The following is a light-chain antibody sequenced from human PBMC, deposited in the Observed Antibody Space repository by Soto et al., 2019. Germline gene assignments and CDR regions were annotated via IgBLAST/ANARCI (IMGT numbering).Light chain of an antibody. CDR1: QSISSY. CDR2: DAS. V-gene: IGKV3-11*01. CDR3: QQYETSLGLT. J-gene: IGKJ1*01. Sequence: EIVLTQSPATLSLSPGERATLSCRASQSISSYLAWYQQRPGQAPRLLIYDASNRATGIPARFSGSGSGTDFTLTISRLEPEDFAVYYCQQYETSLGLTFGQGTKVDI.